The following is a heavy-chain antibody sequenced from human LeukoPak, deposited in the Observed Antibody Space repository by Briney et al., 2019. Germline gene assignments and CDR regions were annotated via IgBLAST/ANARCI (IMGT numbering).Heavy chain of an antibody. Sequence: GGSLRLSCGASGFRFSDYYMAWIRQAPGKGLEWISYISYSGSPIDYADSMKGRFTISRDNAKNSLYLQMDSLRVEDTAVYYCARGLYSYDYWGQGTLVSVSS. CDR3: ARGLYSYDY. CDR1: GFRFSDYY. V-gene: IGHV3-11*04. CDR2: ISYSGSPI. J-gene: IGHJ4*02. D-gene: IGHD3-16*01.